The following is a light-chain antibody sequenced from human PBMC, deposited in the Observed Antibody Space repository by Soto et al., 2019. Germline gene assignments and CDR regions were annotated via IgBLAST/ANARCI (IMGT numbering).Light chain of an antibody. CDR3: SSYTSSSTLYV. J-gene: IGLJ1*01. CDR2: EVS. V-gene: IGLV2-14*01. Sequence: QSALTQPASVSGSPGQSITISCTGTSSDVGGYNYVSWYQQHPGKAPKLMIYEVSNRPSGVSNRCSGSKSGNTASLTISGLHAEDEADYYCSSYTSSSTLYVFGTGTKLTVL. CDR1: SSDVGGYNY.